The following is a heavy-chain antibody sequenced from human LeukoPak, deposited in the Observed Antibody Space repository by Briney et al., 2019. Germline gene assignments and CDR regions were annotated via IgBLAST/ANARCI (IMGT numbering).Heavy chain of an antibody. CDR3: ARDQWLRFLEWSPDGLDV. D-gene: IGHD3-3*01. V-gene: IGHV4-30-4*08. CDR1: GGSISSGDYY. J-gene: IGHJ6*04. CDR2: IYYSGST. Sequence: SQTLSLTCTVSGGSISSGDYYWSWIRQPPGKGLEWIGYIYYSGSTYYNPSLKSRVTISVDTSKNQFSLKLSSVTAADTAVYYCARDQWLRFLEWSPDGLDVWGKGTTVTVSS.